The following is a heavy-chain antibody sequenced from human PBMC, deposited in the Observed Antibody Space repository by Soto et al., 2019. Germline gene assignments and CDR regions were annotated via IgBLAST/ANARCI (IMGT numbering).Heavy chain of an antibody. Sequence: QVRLQESGPGLVRPSQTLSLTCNVSGAPISSGGFYWSWIRQHPGKGPEWIGYIYNSGPTFYTPYLGSRVTMSLDAAENHFSLELRSVTVADTAVYYCAREPISTPWGVTQVDPWGQGTQVTFSS. CDR2: IYNSGPT. J-gene: IGHJ5*02. V-gene: IGHV4-31*03. CDR1: GAPISSGGFY. CDR3: AREPISTPWGVTQVDP. D-gene: IGHD3-10*01.